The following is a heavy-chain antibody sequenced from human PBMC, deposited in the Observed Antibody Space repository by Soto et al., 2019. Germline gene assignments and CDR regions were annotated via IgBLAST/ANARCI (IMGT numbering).Heavy chain of an antibody. V-gene: IGHV1-69*13. CDR1: GGTFSSYA. CDR3: AREDWADKARFDP. Sequence: GASVKVSCKASGGTFSSYAISWVRQAPGQGLEWMGGIIPIFGTANYAQKFQGRVTITADESTSTAYMELNSVTAADTAVYYCAREDWADKARFDPWGQGTLVTVSS. CDR2: IIPIFGTA. D-gene: IGHD2-21*01. J-gene: IGHJ5*02.